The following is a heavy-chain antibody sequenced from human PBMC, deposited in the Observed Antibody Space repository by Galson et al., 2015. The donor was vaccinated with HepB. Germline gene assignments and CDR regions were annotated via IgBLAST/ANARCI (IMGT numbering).Heavy chain of an antibody. J-gene: IGHJ4*02. D-gene: IGHD6-13*01. CDR2: INPTGGST. Sequence: SVKVSCKASGYTFTSFYLHWVRQAPGQGLEWVGIINPTGGSTSYAQKFQGRVILTRETSTSTVYMEVSSLRSEDTAVYYCARGGLSRSSYYFDYWGQGTLVTVSS. CDR1: GYTFTSFY. CDR3: ARGGLSRSSYYFDY. V-gene: IGHV1-46*01.